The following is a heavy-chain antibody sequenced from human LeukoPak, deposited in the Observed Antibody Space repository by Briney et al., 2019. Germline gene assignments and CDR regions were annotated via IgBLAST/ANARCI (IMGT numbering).Heavy chain of an antibody. CDR1: GFSFSSYA. D-gene: IGHD2-15*01. V-gene: IGHV3-30-3*01. CDR2: ISYDGSNK. CDR3: ARESLSGWYDQ. Sequence: PGRSLRLPCAASGFSFSSYAMHWVRQAPGKGLEWVAVISYDGSNKYYTDSVKGRVTISRDHSKNTLNLQMNSLRAEDTALYYCARESLSGWYDQWGQGTLVTVSS. J-gene: IGHJ5*02.